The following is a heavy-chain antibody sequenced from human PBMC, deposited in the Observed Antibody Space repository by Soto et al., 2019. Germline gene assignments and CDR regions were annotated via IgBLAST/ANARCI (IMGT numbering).Heavy chain of an antibody. CDR1: GFTFSTYW. D-gene: IGHD3-16*01. Sequence: EVPLVESGGGLVQPGGSLRLSCAASGFTFSTYWMHWVRQAPGKGPVWVSRINTDGSTTNYADSVKGRFTIARDNDKNTLYLQTNSLGAEDAAVYYCARDLGGYASHWGQGTLVTVSS. CDR3: ARDLGGYASH. V-gene: IGHV3-74*01. J-gene: IGHJ4*02. CDR2: INTDGSTT.